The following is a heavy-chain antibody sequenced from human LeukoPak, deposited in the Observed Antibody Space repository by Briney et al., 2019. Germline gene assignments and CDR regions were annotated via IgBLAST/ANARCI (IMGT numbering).Heavy chain of an antibody. Sequence: ASGKVSCKASGYTFTGYYMHWVRQAPGQGLEWMGWINPNSGGTNYAQKFQGRVTMTRDTSISTAYMELSRLRSDDTAVYYCARFAPAATYYYYYYMDVWGKGTTVTVSS. CDR1: GYTFTGYY. CDR3: ARFAPAATYYYYYYMDV. J-gene: IGHJ6*03. CDR2: INPNSGGT. V-gene: IGHV1-2*02. D-gene: IGHD2-2*01.